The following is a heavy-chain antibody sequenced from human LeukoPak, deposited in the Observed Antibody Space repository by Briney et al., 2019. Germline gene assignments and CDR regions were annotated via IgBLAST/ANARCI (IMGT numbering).Heavy chain of an antibody. CDR2: IIPIFGTA. J-gene: IGHJ4*02. D-gene: IGHD3-10*01. CDR1: GYTFTSYG. Sequence: ASVKVSCKASGYTFTSYGISWVRQAPGQGLEWMGGIIPIFGTANYAQKFQGRVTITADESTSTAYMELSSLRSEDTAVYYCASSDYYGSGSYYYFDYWGQGTLVTVSS. CDR3: ASSDYYGSGSYYYFDY. V-gene: IGHV1-69*13.